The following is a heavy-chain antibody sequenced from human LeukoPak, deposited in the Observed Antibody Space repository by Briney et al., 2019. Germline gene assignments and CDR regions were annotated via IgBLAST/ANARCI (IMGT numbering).Heavy chain of an antibody. CDR2: ISAYNGNT. V-gene: IGHV1-18*01. Sequence: VSVKVSCKASGYTFTSYGISWVRQAPGQGLEWMGWISAYNGNTNYAQKLQGRVTMTTDTSTSTAYMELRSLRSDDTAVYYCARDRPHSYYYGSGSAPPDDAFDIWGQGTMVTVSS. D-gene: IGHD3-10*01. CDR1: GYTFTSYG. CDR3: ARDRPHSYYYGSGSAPPDDAFDI. J-gene: IGHJ3*02.